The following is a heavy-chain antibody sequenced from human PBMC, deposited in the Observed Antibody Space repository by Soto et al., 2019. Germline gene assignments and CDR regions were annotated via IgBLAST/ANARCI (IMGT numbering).Heavy chain of an antibody. V-gene: IGHV1-69*13. CDR3: ARESGITMVRGGIIYHWFDP. CDR1: GGTFSSYA. J-gene: IGHJ5*02. D-gene: IGHD3-10*01. CDR2: IIPIFSTT. Sequence: VKDTCMASGGTFSSYAISGVRQAPGQGREWMGGIIPIFSTTSCAQKFPGRVTSTADESTSTAYMELSSLRSEDTAVYYCARESGITMVRGGIIYHWFDPWGQGTQVTVSS.